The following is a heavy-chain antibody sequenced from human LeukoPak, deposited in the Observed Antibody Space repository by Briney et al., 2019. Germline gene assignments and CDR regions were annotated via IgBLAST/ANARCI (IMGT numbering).Heavy chain of an antibody. J-gene: IGHJ6*02. Sequence: GGSLRLSCAAFGFTFSSYAMSWVRQAPGKGLEWVSSISSSSSYIYYADSVKGRFTISRDNAKNSLYLQMNSLRAEDTAVYYCARGAYYYYYGMDAWGQGTTVTVSS. CDR1: GFTFSSYA. CDR3: ARGAYYYYYGMDA. CDR2: ISSSSSYI. V-gene: IGHV3-21*01.